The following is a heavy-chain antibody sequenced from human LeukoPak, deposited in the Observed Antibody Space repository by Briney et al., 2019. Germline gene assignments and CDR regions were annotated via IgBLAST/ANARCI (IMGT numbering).Heavy chain of an antibody. V-gene: IGHV3-23*01. CDR1: GFTFSSYA. J-gene: IGHJ4*02. CDR2: ISGSGGTT. CDR3: AKSGDSSGYYFYYFDN. D-gene: IGHD3-22*01. Sequence: GGSVRLSCAASGFTFSSYAMSWVRQAPGKGLEWVSAISGSGGTTYYADSVKGRFTISRDNSKNTLYLQMDSLRAEDTAVYYCAKSGDSSGYYFYYFDNWGQGTLVTVSS.